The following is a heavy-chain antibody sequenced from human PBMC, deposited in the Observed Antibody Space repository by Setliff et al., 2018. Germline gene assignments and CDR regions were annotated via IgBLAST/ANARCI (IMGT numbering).Heavy chain of an antibody. Sequence: SVKVSCKASGDSFSNYAISWVRQAPGQGREWMGGLIPMFGTPGYAQKFQDRVTITTDESTSTAYMELNSLTSEDTAVYYCARSPALLGIVYLDPWGQGTRVTVPQ. D-gene: IGHD2-15*01. CDR3: ARSPALLGIVYLDP. J-gene: IGHJ5*02. CDR1: GDSFSNYA. V-gene: IGHV1-69*05. CDR2: LIPMFGTP.